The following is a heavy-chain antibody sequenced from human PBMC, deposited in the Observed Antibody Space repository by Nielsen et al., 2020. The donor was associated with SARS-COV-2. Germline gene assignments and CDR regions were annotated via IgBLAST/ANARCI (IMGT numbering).Heavy chain of an antibody. CDR3: AREPYYYDSSGPDYYYYGMDV. CDR1: GGSVSGYY. D-gene: IGHD3-22*01. Sequence: SETLSLTCTVSGGSVSGYYWSWIRQVPEKGLEWIGYIYYTGITNYNPSLKGRVSISVDTSNNQVSLRLSSVTAADTAVYYCAREPYYYDSSGPDYYYYGMDVWGQGTTVTVSS. J-gene: IGHJ6*02. CDR2: IYYTGIT. V-gene: IGHV4-59*02.